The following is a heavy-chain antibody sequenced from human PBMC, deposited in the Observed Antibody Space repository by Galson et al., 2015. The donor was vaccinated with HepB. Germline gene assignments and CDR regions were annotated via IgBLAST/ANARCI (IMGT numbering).Heavy chain of an antibody. D-gene: IGHD4-17*01. CDR2: IVVGSGNT. CDR3: AAEGADYGDYGGHYYYMDV. V-gene: IGHV1-58*01. CDR1: GFTFTSSA. J-gene: IGHJ6*03. Sequence: SVKVSCKASGFTFTSSAVQWVRQARGQRLEWIGWIVVGSGNTNYAQKFQERVTITRDMSTSTAYMELSSLRSEDTAVYYCAAEGADYGDYGGHYYYMDVWGKGTTVTVSS.